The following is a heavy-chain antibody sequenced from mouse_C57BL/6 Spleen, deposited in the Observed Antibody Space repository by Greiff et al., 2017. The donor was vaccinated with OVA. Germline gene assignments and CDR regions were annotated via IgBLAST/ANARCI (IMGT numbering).Heavy chain of an antibody. CDR3: ARIALHYYGSSYWYFDD. J-gene: IGHJ1*03. V-gene: IGHV8-8*01. CDR2: IWWDDDK. D-gene: IGHD1-1*01. CDR1: GFSLSTFGMG. Sequence: QVTLKVSGPGILQPSQTLSLTCSFSGFSLSTFGMGVGWIRQPSGKGLEWLAHIWWDDDKYYNPALKSRLPISKDTSKNQLFLKIANVDTADTATYYCARIALHYYGSSYWYFDDWGTGTTVTVSS.